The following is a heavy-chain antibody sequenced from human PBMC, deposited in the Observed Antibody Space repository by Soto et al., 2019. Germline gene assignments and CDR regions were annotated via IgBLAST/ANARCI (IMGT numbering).Heavy chain of an antibody. V-gene: IGHV4-39*01. CDR2: IYYSGST. D-gene: IGHD5-12*01. J-gene: IGHJ6*02. CDR1: GGSISSSSYY. CDR3: ASVRRGGYDSLRYYYGMDV. Sequence: SETLSLTCTVSGGSISSSSYYWGWIRQPPGKGLEWIGSIYYSGSTYYNPSLKSRVTISVDTSKNQFSLKLSSVTAADTAVYYCASVRRGGYDSLRYYYGMDVWGQGTTVS.